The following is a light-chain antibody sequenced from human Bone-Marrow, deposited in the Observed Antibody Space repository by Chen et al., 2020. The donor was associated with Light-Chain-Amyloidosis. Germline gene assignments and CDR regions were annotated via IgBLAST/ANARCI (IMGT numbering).Light chain of an antibody. J-gene: IGLJ2*01. CDR1: DLPTKY. V-gene: IGLV3-25*03. CDR3: QSADSSGTYEVI. CDR2: RDT. Sequence: SYELTQPPSVSVSPGQTARITCSGDDLPTKYAYWYQQKPGQAPVLVITRDTERPSGISERFSGSNSWTTSTLTISGVQAEDEADYHCQSADSSGTYEVIFGGGTKLTVL.